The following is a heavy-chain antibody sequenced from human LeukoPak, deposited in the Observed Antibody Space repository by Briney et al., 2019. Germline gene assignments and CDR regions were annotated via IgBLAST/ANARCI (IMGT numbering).Heavy chain of an antibody. D-gene: IGHD6-19*01. CDR1: GFTFSNYA. Sequence: LPGRSLRLSCAASGFTFSNYAMHRVRQAPGKGLEWVAVISYDGRNEYYADSVKGRFTISRDNSKNTLYLQMNSLRAEDTALYYCARDMTRRGYSSGWLPDYWGQGTLVTVSS. CDR3: ARDMTRRGYSSGWLPDY. CDR2: ISYDGRNE. J-gene: IGHJ4*02. V-gene: IGHV3-30*04.